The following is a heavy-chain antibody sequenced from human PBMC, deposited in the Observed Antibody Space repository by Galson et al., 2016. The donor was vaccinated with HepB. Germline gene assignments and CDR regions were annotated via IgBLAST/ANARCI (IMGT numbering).Heavy chain of an antibody. V-gene: IGHV1-18*04. CDR2: ISPSNGDT. Sequence: SVKVSCKASGYTFSTYGMSWVRQAPGQGLEWMGWISPSNGDTNYGQKFRGRVTLTTDASTSTVYMELSSLRSEETAVYYCARDWGTYYFAYWGQGTLVTVSS. D-gene: IGHD3-16*01. CDR3: ARDWGTYYFAY. J-gene: IGHJ4*02. CDR1: GYTFSTYG.